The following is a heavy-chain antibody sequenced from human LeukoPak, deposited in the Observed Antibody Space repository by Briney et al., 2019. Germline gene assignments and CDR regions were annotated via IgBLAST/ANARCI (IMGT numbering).Heavy chain of an antibody. D-gene: IGHD1-20*01. CDR2: INSDGSST. CDR1: GFTFSSCA. CDR3: ASPYNWNVETWPLDI. J-gene: IGHJ3*02. Sequence: GGSLRLSCAASGFTFSSCAMSWVRQAPGKGLVWVSRINSDGSSTSYADSVKGRFTISRDNSKNTLYLQMNSLRAEDTAVYYCASPYNWNVETWPLDIWGQGTMVTVSS. V-gene: IGHV3-74*01.